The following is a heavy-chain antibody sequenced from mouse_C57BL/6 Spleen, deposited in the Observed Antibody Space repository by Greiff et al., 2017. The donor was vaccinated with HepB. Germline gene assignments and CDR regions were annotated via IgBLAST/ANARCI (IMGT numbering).Heavy chain of an antibody. CDR3: ARGQHYSNPWFAY. CDR2: INYDGSST. V-gene: IGHV5-16*01. Sequence: DVKLVESEGGLVQPGSSMKLSCTASGFTFSDYYMAWVRQVPEKGLEWVANINYDGSSTYYLDSLKSRFIISRDNAKNILYLQMSSLKSEDTATYYCARGQHYSNPWFAYWGQGTLVTVSA. D-gene: IGHD2-5*01. J-gene: IGHJ3*01. CDR1: GFTFSDYY.